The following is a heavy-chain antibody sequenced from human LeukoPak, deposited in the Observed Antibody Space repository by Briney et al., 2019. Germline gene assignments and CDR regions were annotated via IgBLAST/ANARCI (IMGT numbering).Heavy chain of an antibody. Sequence: GGSPILSCAASGFTFRSYNMNWVRQAPGKRPEWVSSISSSSSYIYYADSVKGRFTISRDNAKNSLYLQMNSLRAEDTALYYCARGASRADYWGQGTLVTVSS. CDR2: ISSSSSYI. V-gene: IGHV3-21*01. CDR1: GFTFRSYN. J-gene: IGHJ4*02. CDR3: ARGASRADY.